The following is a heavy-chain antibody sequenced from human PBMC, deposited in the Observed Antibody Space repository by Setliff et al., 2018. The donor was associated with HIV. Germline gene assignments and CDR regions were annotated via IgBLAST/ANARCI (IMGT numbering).Heavy chain of an antibody. CDR3: ARAYFGSGIYY. Sequence: ASETLSLTCTVSGAGIISYSWSWIRQPAGKGLEWIGRVYSSGSTNYNPSLRNRLTMSVDTSKKQFPLKLYSVTAADTAVYYCARAYFGSGIYYWGQGTLVTVSS. J-gene: IGHJ4*02. CDR1: GAGIISYS. CDR2: VYSSGST. V-gene: IGHV4-4*07. D-gene: IGHD3-10*01.